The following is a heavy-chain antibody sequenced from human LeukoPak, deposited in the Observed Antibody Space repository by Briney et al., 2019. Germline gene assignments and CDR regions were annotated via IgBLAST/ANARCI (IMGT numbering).Heavy chain of an antibody. V-gene: IGHV4-39*07. CDR2: IYYSGST. D-gene: IGHD5-18*01. Sequence: GSLRLSCAAAGFTVSSNYVSWVRQPPGKGLECIGTIYYSGSTYYSPSLKSRVTISVDTSKNQFSLKLSSVTAADTAVYYCVRDRGYSYGYIDYWGQGTLVTVSS. CDR1: GFTVSSNY. J-gene: IGHJ4*02. CDR3: VRDRGYSYGYIDY.